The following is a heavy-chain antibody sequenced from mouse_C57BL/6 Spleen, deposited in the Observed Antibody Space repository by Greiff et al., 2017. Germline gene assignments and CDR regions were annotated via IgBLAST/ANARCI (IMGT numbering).Heavy chain of an antibody. J-gene: IGHJ1*03. CDR1: GFSLTSYG. V-gene: IGHV2-2*01. CDR3: ARVGLPGYWYFDV. D-gene: IGHD2-2*01. CDR2: IWSGGST. Sequence: VQRVESGPGLVQPSQSLSITCTVSGFSLTSYGVHWVRQSPGKGLEWLGVIWSGGSTDYNAAFISRLSISKDNSKSQVFFKMNSLQADDTAIYYCARVGLPGYWYFDVWGTGTTVTVSS.